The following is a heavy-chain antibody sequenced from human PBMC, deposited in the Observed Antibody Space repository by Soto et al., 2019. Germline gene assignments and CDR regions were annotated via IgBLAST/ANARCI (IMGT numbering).Heavy chain of an antibody. CDR1: GGTFSSYT. Sequence: QVQLVQSGAEVKKPGSSVKVSCKASGGTFSSYTISWVRQAPGQGLEWMGRIIPILGIANYAQKFQGRVTITADKSTSTAYMELSSLRSEDTAVYCCVLACSGGSCVTWGQGTLVTVSS. CDR2: IIPILGIA. CDR3: VLACSGGSCVT. D-gene: IGHD2-15*01. V-gene: IGHV1-69*02. J-gene: IGHJ4*02.